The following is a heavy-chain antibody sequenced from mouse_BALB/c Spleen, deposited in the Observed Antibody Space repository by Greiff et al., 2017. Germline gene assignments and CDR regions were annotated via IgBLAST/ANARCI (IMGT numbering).Heavy chain of an antibody. CDR2: INPYNGAT. Sequence: VQLQQSGPELVKPGASVKISCKASGYSFTGYYMHWVKQSHVKSLEWIGRINPYNGATSYNQNFKDKASLTVDKSSSTAYMELHSLTSEDSAVYYCARHLITTVVATDYFDYWGQGTTLTVSS. J-gene: IGHJ2*01. D-gene: IGHD1-1*01. CDR1: GYSFTGYY. CDR3: ARHLITTVVATDYFDY. V-gene: IGHV1-31*01.